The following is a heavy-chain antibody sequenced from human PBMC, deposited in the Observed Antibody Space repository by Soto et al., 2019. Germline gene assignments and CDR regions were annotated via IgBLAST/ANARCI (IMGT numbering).Heavy chain of an antibody. CDR2: ISNSGNTI. CDR3: ARDIDNRDYYYGLDV. D-gene: IGHD1-20*01. CDR1: VFVGKNYE. J-gene: IGHJ6*02. Sequence: PWWSLRLSCLASVFVGKNYEMNWFRQAPGKGLEWISYISNSGNTIYVADSMRGRFTISRDNAKNSLFLQMNSLRADDTAVYYCARDIDNRDYYYGLDVWGQGTTVTVSS. V-gene: IGHV3-48*03.